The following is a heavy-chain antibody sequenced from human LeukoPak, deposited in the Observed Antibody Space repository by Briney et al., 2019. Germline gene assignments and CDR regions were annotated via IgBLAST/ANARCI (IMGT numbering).Heavy chain of an antibody. J-gene: IGHJ4*02. CDR2: IKQDGGEK. V-gene: IGHV3-7*01. Sequence: GGSLRLSCAAPGFTLSTFWLSWVRQAPGKGLEWVATIKQDGGEKYYVDSVKGRFTISRDNAKNSLYLEMNTLGAEDTAVYYCARLIVGATDYWGQGTLVTVSP. CDR3: ARLIVGATDY. D-gene: IGHD1-26*01. CDR1: GFTLSTFW.